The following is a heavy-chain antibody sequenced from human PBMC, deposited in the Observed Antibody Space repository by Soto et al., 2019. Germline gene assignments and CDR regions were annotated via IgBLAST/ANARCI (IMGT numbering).Heavy chain of an antibody. J-gene: IGHJ6*02. CDR3: ARVVACSGGSCYSGLRDSVHGMDV. D-gene: IGHD2-15*01. Sequence: ASVKVSCKASGYTFTSYDINWVRQATGQGLEWMGWMNPNSGSTGYAQKFQGRVTMTRNTSISTAYMELSILRSEDTAVYYCARVVACSGGSCYSGLRDSVHGMDVWGQGTTVTVSS. CDR1: GYTFTSYD. V-gene: IGHV1-8*01. CDR2: MNPNSGST.